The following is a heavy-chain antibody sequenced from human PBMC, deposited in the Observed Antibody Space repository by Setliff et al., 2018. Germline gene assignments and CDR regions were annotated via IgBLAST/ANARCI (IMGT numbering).Heavy chain of an antibody. D-gene: IGHD3-10*01. CDR1: GFSFGNTK. CDR3: TTDWSRGDSGNYLRLDY. CDR2: IESAADGGTI. Sequence: PGGSLRLSCLASGFSFGNTKMSWIGQAPGKGLEWVGRIESAADGGTIEYAAAVNGRFTVSRDDSKNTLFLQMNSLKTEDTALYYCTTDWSRGDSGNYLRLDYWGPGTLVTVSS. V-gene: IGHV3-15*04. J-gene: IGHJ4*02.